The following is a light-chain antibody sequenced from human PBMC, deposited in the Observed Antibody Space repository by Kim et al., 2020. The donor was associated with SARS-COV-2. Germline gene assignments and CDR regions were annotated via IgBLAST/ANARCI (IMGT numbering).Light chain of an antibody. CDR2: DAS. CDR3: QQYDDFPYT. V-gene: IGKV1-33*01. J-gene: IGKJ2*01. Sequence: DIQMTQSPSSLSASVGDRVTITCQACQDISNYLNWYQQKPGKAPKLLIYDASNLETGVPSRFSGSGSGTHFTFTISSLQPEDIATYYCQQYDDFPYTFGQGTKLEI. CDR1: QDISNY.